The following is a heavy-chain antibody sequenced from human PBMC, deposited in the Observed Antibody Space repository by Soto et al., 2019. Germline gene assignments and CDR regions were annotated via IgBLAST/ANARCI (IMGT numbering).Heavy chain of an antibody. D-gene: IGHD2-8*02. V-gene: IGHV3-74*01. J-gene: IGHJ4*02. CDR2: IDSDGSRT. CDR3: GRYCTGTGCDHGFDY. Sequence: EVQLVESGGGLVQPGGSLRISCAASGFTFSTYWMHWVRQTPSKGLEWVSRIDSDGSRTNYADSVEGRFTISRDNAKNTVYLQMNSLRVEDTAVYYCGRYCTGTGCDHGFDYWGQGTLVTVSS. CDR1: GFTFSTYW.